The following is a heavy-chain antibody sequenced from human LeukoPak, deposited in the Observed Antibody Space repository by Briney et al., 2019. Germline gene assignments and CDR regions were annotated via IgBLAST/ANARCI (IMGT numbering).Heavy chain of an antibody. CDR1: GFTFSDYH. D-gene: IGHD3-22*01. J-gene: IGHJ4*02. Sequence: SLRLSCAASGFTFSDYHMSWIRQAPGKGREGVSYISSSSSYTNYADSVKGRFTISRDNAKNSLYLQMNSLRAEDTAVYYCARSKPGYYDSSGYYLNYWGQGTLVTVSS. V-gene: IGHV3-11*03. CDR3: ARSKPGYYDSSGYYLNY. CDR2: ISSSSSYT.